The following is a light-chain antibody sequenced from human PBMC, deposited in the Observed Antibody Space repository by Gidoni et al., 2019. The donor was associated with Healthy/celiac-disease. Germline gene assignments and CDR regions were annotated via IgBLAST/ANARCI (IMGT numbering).Light chain of an antibody. CDR2: AAS. CDR1: QSISSY. V-gene: IGKV1-39*01. CDR3: QQSYSTPWT. J-gene: IGKJ1*01. Sequence: DLQMTKSPSSLSAPVGDRVTITCRASQSISSYLNWYQQKPGKAPKLLIYAASSLQSGVPSRFSGSGSGTDFTLTISSLQPEDFATYYCQQSYSTPWTFGQGTKVEIK.